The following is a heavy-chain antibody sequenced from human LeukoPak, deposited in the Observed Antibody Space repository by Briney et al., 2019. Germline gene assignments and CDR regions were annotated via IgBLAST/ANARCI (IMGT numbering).Heavy chain of an antibody. V-gene: IGHV1-69*01. D-gene: IGHD3-9*01. J-gene: IGHJ4*02. CDR3: ARSQYYDILTGYYANGDPLYFDY. CDR2: IIPIIGTA. Sequence: SVKVSCKASGSTFSSYAVGWVRQAPGQGLEWMGGIIPIIGTANYTQKFQGRVTITADESTRTVYMELSSLRSEDTAVYYCARSQYYDILTGYYANGDPLYFDYWGQGTLVTVSS. CDR1: GSTFSSYA.